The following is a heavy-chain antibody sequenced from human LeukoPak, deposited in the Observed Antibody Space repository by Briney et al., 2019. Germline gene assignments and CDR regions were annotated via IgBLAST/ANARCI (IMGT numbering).Heavy chain of an antibody. D-gene: IGHD1-26*01. CDR2: IYGDT. J-gene: IGHJ4*02. V-gene: IGHV3-74*01. CDR3: ARGSGSYGLWDY. Sequence: GGSLRLSCEASGFTVSSHWMHWVRQAPGKGLVWVSRIYGDTYYADSVKGRFTISRDNAKNTLYLQMDSLRPEDTAVYYCARGSGSYGLWDYWGQGTLVTVSS. CDR1: GFTVSSHW.